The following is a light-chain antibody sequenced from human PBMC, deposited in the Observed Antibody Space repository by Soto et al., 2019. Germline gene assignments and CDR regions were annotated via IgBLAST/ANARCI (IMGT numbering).Light chain of an antibody. CDR1: QSISSY. Sequence: DIQVTQSPSSLSASLGDRVTITCLASQSISSYLNWYQQKPGKAPKLLIYAASSLQSGVPSRFSGSGSGTDFTLTISSLQPEDFATYYCQQSYSTRWTFGQGAKVDI. J-gene: IGKJ1*01. CDR2: AAS. CDR3: QQSYSTRWT. V-gene: IGKV1-39*01.